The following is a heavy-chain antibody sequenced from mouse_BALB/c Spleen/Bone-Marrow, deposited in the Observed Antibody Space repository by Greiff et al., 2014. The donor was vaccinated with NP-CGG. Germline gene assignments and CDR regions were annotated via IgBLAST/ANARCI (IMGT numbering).Heavy chain of an antibody. CDR1: GFSFTSYA. Sequence: EVKLVESGGDLVKPGGSLKLSCAASGFSFTSYAMSWFRQTPAKSLVWFATISSGGGYTHYLDSVKGRFTISRDNAKNTLYLQMTGLTADDTAMYYAARHEANCEGFVYWGQGTLVTVSA. CDR2: ISSGGGYT. D-gene: IGHD4-1*01. CDR3: ARHEANCEGFVY. V-gene: IGHV5-9-3*01. J-gene: IGHJ3*01.